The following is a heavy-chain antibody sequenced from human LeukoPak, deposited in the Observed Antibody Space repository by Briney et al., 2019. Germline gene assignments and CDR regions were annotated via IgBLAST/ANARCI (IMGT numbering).Heavy chain of an antibody. V-gene: IGHV3-33*01. CDR1: GFIFSSYG. Sequence: PGGSLRLSCAASGFIFSSYGFHWVRQAPGKGLEWVAVIWSDGSYKYYADSVKGRFTISRDDSKDTLYLQMNSLRAEDTAVYYCARDFSLQLFDYWGQGTLVTVFS. CDR3: ARDFSLQLFDY. CDR2: IWSDGSYK. J-gene: IGHJ4*02. D-gene: IGHD5-24*01.